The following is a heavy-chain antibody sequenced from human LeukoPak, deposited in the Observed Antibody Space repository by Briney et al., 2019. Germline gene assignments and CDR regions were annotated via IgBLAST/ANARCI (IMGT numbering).Heavy chain of an antibody. V-gene: IGHV3-48*03. CDR3: AGGYYSNLAFDI. J-gene: IGHJ3*02. CDR1: GFTFSSYE. CDR2: ISSSGSTI. Sequence: GGSLRLSCAASGFTFSSYEMNWVRQAPGKGLEWVSYISSSGSTIYYADSVKGRLTISRDNAKNSLYLQMNSLRAEDTAVYYCAGGYYSNLAFDIWGQGTMVTVSS. D-gene: IGHD3-22*01.